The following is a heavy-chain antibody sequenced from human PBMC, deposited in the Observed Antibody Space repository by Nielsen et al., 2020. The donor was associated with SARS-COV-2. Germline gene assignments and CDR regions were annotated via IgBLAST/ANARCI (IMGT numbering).Heavy chain of an antibody. V-gene: IGHV3-73*01. D-gene: IGHD3-10*01. CDR2: IRSKANSYAT. Sequence: GGSLRLSCAASGFTFSGSAMHWVRQASGKGLEWVGRIRSKANSYATAYAASVKGRFTISRDDSKNTAYLQMNSLKTEDTAVYYCTRHASAMVRGVTRGDYWYGMDVWGQGTTVTVSS. CDR1: GFTFSGSA. J-gene: IGHJ6*02. CDR3: TRHASAMVRGVTRGDYWYGMDV.